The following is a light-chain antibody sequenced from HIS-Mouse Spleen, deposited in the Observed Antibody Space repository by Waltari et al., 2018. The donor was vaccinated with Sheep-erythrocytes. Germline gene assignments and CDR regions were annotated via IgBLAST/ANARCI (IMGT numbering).Light chain of an antibody. CDR2: EVS. J-gene: IGLJ3*02. CDR1: SRDVGGYNY. V-gene: IGLV2-8*01. Sequence: QSALTQPPSASGSPGQSVTISCPGPSRDVGGYNYVPWYQQHPGKAPKLMIYEVSKRPSGVPDRFSGSKSGNTASLTVSGLQAEDEADYYCSSYAGSNNWVFGGGTKLTVL. CDR3: SSYAGSNNWV.